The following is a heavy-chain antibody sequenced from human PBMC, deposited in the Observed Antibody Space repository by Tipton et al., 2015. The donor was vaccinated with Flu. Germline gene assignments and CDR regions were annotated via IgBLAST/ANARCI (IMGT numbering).Heavy chain of an antibody. CDR1: GFTFSNAW. CDR2: IKSKTDGGTT. Sequence: SLRLSCAASGFTFSNAWMSWVRQAPGKGLEWVGRIKSKTDGGTTDYAAPVKGRFTISRDDSKNTLYLQMNSLKTEDTAVYYCTTALYYDSSGYSPDVWGQGTTVTVSS. D-gene: IGHD3-22*01. CDR3: TTALYYDSSGYSPDV. J-gene: IGHJ6*02. V-gene: IGHV3-15*01.